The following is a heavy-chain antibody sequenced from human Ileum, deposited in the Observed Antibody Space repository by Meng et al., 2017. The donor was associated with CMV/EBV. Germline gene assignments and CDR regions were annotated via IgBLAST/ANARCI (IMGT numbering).Heavy chain of an antibody. CDR2: ISSSSSTI. CDR3: ARGSTHCTNGVCYGDYFYGMDV. Sequence: GESLKTSCAASGFTFSSYSMNWVRQAPGKGLEWLSYISSSSSTIYYADSVKGRFTISRDNAKNSLYLQMNSLRAEDTAVYYCARGSTHCTNGVCYGDYFYGMDVWGHGTTVTVSS. V-gene: IGHV3-48*04. D-gene: IGHD2-8*01. J-gene: IGHJ6*02. CDR1: GFTFSSYS.